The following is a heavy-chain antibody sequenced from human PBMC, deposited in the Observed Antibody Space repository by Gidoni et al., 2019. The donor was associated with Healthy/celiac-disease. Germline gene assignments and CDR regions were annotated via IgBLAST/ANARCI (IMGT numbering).Heavy chain of an antibody. CDR2: ISGRGGST. CDR1: GFTFSSYA. CDR3: AKTISSPGIAVAHLDY. D-gene: IGHD6-19*01. J-gene: IGHJ4*02. Sequence: GGSLRLSCAASGFTFSSYAMSWVRQAPGKGLEWVSAISGRGGSTYYADSVKGRFTISRDNSKNTLYLQMNSLRAEDTAVYYCAKTISSPGIAVAHLDYWGQGTLVTVSS. V-gene: IGHV3-23*01.